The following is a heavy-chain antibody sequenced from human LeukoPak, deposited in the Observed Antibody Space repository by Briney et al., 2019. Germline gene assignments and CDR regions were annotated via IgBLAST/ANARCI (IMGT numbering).Heavy chain of an antibody. V-gene: IGHV3-48*03. CDR2: VSSSGGTI. D-gene: IGHD1-26*01. Sequence: QSGGSLRLSCAASGFTFSSYEMNWVRQAPGKGLEWVSYVSSSGGTILYADSVKGRFTISRDNAKNSVYLQMNSLRAEDTAAYFCARGGNPAHGSGTTDYWGQGTLVTVSS. CDR3: ARGGNPAHGSGTTDY. CDR1: GFTFSSYE. J-gene: IGHJ4*02.